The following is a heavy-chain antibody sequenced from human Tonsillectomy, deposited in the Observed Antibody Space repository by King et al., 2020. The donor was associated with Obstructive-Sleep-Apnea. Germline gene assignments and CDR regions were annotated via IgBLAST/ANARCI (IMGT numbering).Heavy chain of an antibody. J-gene: IGHJ3*02. CDR1: GYTFTSYA. V-gene: IGHV7-4-1*02. Sequence: QLVQSGSELKKPGASVKVSCKASGYTFTSYAMNWVRQAPGQGLEWMVWINTNTGNPTYAQGFTGRFVFSLDTSVSTAYLQISSLKAEDTAVYYCTRVVYDILTGYYTGDAFDIWGQGTMVTVSS. CDR3: TRVVYDILTGYYTGDAFDI. CDR2: INTNTGNP. D-gene: IGHD3-9*01.